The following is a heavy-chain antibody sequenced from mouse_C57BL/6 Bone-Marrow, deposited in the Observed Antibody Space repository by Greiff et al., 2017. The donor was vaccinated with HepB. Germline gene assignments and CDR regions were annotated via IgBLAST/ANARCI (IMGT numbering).Heavy chain of an antibody. CDR2: IDPSDSYT. Sequence: QVQLQQSGAELVKPGASVKLSCKASGYTLTSYWMQWVKQRPGQGLEWIGEIDPSDSYTNYNQKFKGKATLTVDTSSSTAYMQLSSLTSEDSAVYYCARGGYYFDYWGQGTTLTVSS. CDR3: ARGGYYFDY. J-gene: IGHJ2*01. V-gene: IGHV1-50*01. CDR1: GYTLTSYW.